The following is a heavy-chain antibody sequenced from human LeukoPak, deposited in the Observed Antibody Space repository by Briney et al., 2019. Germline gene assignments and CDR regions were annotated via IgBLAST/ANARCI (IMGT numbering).Heavy chain of an antibody. CDR2: INSNNGVS. V-gene: IGHV1-2*02. Sequence: ASVKVSCKASGYTFTGYYIHWGRLAPGQGLAWMGRINSNNGVSNYAQRFQGRVTMTRDTSISTAYMELSGLTSDDTAVYYCARRFCTGGSCYPDYWGQGTLVTVSS. CDR3: ARRFCTGGSCYPDY. J-gene: IGHJ4*02. CDR1: GYTFTGYY. D-gene: IGHD2-15*01.